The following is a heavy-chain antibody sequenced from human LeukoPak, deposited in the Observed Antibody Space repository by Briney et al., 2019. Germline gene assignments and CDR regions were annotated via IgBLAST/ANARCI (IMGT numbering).Heavy chain of an antibody. CDR1: GYTFTSYY. D-gene: IGHD1-26*01. Sequence: AAVKDSCKASGYTFTSYYMHRVRQAPGEGVEWMGIINPSGGSRSYAQKFQGRVTMTRDTSTSTVYMELSSLRSEDTAVYYCARVGAAGGSLKAFDYWGQGTLVAVSS. V-gene: IGHV1-46*01. CDR2: INPSGGSR. J-gene: IGHJ4*02. CDR3: ARVGAAGGSLKAFDY.